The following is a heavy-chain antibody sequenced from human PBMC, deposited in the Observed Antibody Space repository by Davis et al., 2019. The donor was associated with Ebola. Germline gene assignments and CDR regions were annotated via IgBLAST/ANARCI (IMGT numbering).Heavy chain of an antibody. Sequence: AASVKVSCKASGYTFTSYYMHWVRQAPGQGLEWMGIINPSGGSTSYAQKFQGRITMTRDTSTSTVYMELSSLGSEDTAVYYCAREGVTMVQGVITWKAFEYWGQGTPVTVSS. D-gene: IGHD3-10*01. V-gene: IGHV1-46*01. J-gene: IGHJ4*02. CDR3: AREGVTMVQGVITWKAFEY. CDR1: GYTFTSYY. CDR2: INPSGGST.